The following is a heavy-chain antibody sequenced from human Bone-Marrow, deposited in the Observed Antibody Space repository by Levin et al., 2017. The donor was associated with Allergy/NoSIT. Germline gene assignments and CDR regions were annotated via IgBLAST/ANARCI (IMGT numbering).Heavy chain of an antibody. CDR2: INPSGGST. CDR1: GYTFTSYY. Sequence: ASVKVSCTASGYTFTSYYMHWVRQAPGQGLEWMGIINPSGGSTSYAQKFQGRVTMTRDTSTSTVYMELSSLRSEDTAVYCCARVPPFGDYYCDYWGQGTLVTVS. D-gene: IGHD3-10*01. J-gene: IGHJ4*02. CDR3: ARVPPFGDYYCDY. V-gene: IGHV1-46*01.